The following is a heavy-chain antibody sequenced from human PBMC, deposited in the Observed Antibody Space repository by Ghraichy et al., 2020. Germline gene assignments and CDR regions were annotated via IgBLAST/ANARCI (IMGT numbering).Heavy chain of an antibody. CDR3: ARHDWSGGYGMDV. V-gene: IGHV4-39*01. D-gene: IGHD2-15*01. CDR1: GGSISSSSYY. Sequence: SQTLSLTCTVSGGSISSSSYYWGWIRQPPGKGLEWIGSIYYSGSTYYNPPLKSRVTISVDTSKNQFSLKLSSVTAADTAVYYCARHDWSGGYGMDVWGQGTTVTVSS. J-gene: IGHJ6*02. CDR2: IYYSGST.